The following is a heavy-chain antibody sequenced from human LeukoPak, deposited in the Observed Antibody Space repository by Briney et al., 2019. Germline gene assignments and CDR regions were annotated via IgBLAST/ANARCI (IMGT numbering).Heavy chain of an antibody. CDR1: GYTFTGYY. D-gene: IGHD6-19*01. Sequence: ASVKVSCKASGYTFTGYYMHWVRQVPGQGLEWMGRINPNSGGTNYAQKFQGRVTMTRDTSISTAYMELSRLRSDDTAVYYCAYSSGWYNWFDPWGQGTLVTVSS. J-gene: IGHJ5*02. CDR2: INPNSGGT. V-gene: IGHV1-2*06. CDR3: AYSSGWYNWFDP.